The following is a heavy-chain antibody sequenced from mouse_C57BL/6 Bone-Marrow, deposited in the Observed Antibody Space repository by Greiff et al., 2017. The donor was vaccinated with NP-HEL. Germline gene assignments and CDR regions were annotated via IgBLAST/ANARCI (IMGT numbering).Heavy chain of an antibody. V-gene: IGHV1-69*01. CDR3: AIDDCYYILFDY. CDR1: GYTFTSYW. J-gene: IGHJ2*01. CDR2: IDPSDSDT. Sequence: QVQLKQPGAELVMPGASVKLSCKASGYTFTSYWMHWVKQRPGQGLEWIGEIDPSDSDTNYNQTFKGKSTLTVDKSSSTAYMHISNMASEDSAVYYCAIDDCYYILFDYWGQGTTLTVSS. D-gene: IGHD2-3*01.